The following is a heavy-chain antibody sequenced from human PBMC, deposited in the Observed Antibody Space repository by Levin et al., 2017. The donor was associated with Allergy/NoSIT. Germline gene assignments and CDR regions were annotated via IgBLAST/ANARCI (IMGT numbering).Heavy chain of an antibody. D-gene: IGHD6-19*01. V-gene: IGHV3-48*03. CDR3: ARNLDYWGRSGWSYLDY. CDR2: ISGSGDTI. CDR1: GFRFNNYE. Sequence: SCAASGFRFNNYEMNWVRQAPGKGLEWISYISGSGDTIYYADSVRGRFTISRDNAKTSLYLRMNSLRAEDTAVYYCARNLDYWGRSGWSYLDYWGQGILVAVSS. J-gene: IGHJ4*02.